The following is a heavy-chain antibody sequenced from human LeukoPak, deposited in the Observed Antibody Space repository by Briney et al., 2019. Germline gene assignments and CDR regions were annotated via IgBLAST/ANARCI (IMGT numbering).Heavy chain of an antibody. CDR2: IIPVLNIT. J-gene: IGHJ6*02. CDR3: ARDQGLTAPPPYGLDV. Sequence: SVKVSCKTSGGTFSTSAITWVRQAPGQGLEWMGRIIPVLNITTYAQRFQGRVTITADTSTSTVYMELSSLRSEETAVYYCARDQGLTAPPPYGLDVWGQGTTVIVSS. D-gene: IGHD5-18*01. CDR1: GGTFSTSA. V-gene: IGHV1-69*04.